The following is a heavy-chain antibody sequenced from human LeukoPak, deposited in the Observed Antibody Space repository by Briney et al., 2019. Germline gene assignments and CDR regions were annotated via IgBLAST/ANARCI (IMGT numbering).Heavy chain of an antibody. J-gene: IGHJ6*02. V-gene: IGHV1-69*13. CDR3: ARGGYSSSSRYYYGMDV. CDR2: IIPIFGTA. CDR1: GGTFSSYA. D-gene: IGHD6-6*01. Sequence: GASVKVSCKASGGTFSSYAISWVRQAPGQGLEWMGGIIPIFGTANYAQKFQGRVTITADESTSTAYMELSSLRSEDTAVYYCARGGYSSSSRYYYGMDVWGQGTTVTVSS.